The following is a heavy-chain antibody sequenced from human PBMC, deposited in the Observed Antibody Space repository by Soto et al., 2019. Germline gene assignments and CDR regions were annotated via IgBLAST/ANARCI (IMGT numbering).Heavy chain of an antibody. D-gene: IGHD1-26*01. CDR3: ARRSGSDYYYYGMDV. CDR2: VHASGTS. V-gene: IGHV4-4*08. CDR1: GDSISPYY. J-gene: IGHJ6*02. Sequence: PSETLSLTCTVSGDSISPYYWTWIRQPPGKGLEFIGCVHASGTSTYNPSLESRVTMSVDTSKNHFSLRLQSVIAADTAVYYCARRSGSDYYYYGMDVWGQGTTVTVSS.